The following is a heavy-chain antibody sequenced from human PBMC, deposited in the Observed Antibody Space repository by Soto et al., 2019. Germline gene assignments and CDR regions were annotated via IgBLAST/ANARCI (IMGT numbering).Heavy chain of an antibody. D-gene: IGHD1-1*01. J-gene: IGHJ4*02. CDR2: IIAYSGTT. V-gene: IGHV1-18*01. Sequence: ASVKVSCKASGGTFSSYAISWVRQAPGQGLEWMGWIIAYSGTTNYAQKLQGRVTMTTDTSTSTAYMELRSLRSDDTAVYYCARDNRETGPDYWGQGTLVTVSS. CDR3: ARDNRETGPDY. CDR1: GGTFSSYA.